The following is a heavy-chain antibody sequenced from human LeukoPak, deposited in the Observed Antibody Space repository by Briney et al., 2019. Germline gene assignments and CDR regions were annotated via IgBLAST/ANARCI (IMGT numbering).Heavy chain of an antibody. CDR3: ARDLGLTISDNWFDP. V-gene: IGHV4-39*07. CDR2: IYHTGAT. Sequence: SETLSLTCTVSGGSISSSSYYWGWIRQPPGKGLEWIGSIYHTGATYYNPSLRSPVTISVDTSKNQFSLELNSVTAADTAVYYCARDLGLTISDNWFDPWGQGTLVTVSS. CDR1: GGSISSSSYY. J-gene: IGHJ5*02. D-gene: IGHD3-9*01.